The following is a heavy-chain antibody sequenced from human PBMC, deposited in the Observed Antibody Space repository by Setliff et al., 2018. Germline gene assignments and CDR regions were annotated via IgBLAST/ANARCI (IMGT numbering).Heavy chain of an antibody. CDR1: GYTFTNFG. CDR3: ARGPPDFVVVPAAAKFDF. CDR2: NSA. J-gene: IGHJ4*02. V-gene: IGHV1-18*01. D-gene: IGHD2-2*01. Sequence: ASVKVSCKTSGYTFTNFGINWVRQAPGQGLEWMGWNSAYAQKFQGRVTKTTDTPTSTAYMELRSLRSDDTAVYYCARGPPDFVVVPAAAKFDFWGQGTLVTVSS.